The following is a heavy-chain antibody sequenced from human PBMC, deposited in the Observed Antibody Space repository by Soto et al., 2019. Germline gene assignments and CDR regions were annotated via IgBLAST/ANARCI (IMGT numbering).Heavy chain of an antibody. Sequence: SETLSLTGAVYGGSFSGYYWTWIRQPPGTGLEWIGEINHSGSTNYNPSLKSRVTISVDTSKNQFSLKLTSVTSADTAVYYCARDKITGLFDYWGQGTLVTVSS. CDR3: ARDKITGLFDY. CDR2: INHSGST. D-gene: IGHD2-8*02. CDR1: GGSFSGYY. V-gene: IGHV4-34*01. J-gene: IGHJ4*02.